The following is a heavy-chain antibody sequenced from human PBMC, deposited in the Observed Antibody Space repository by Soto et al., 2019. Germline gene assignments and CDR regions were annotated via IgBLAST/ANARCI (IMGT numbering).Heavy chain of an antibody. CDR1: GYTLTEIS. CDR2: FDPEDGET. CDR3: ASSIAAQNWFDP. Sequence: ASVKVSCKVSGYTLTEISMHWVRQAPGKGLEWMGGFDPEDGETIYAQKFQGRVTMTEDTSTDTACMELSSLRSEDTAVYYCASSIAAQNWFDPWGQGTLVTVSS. V-gene: IGHV1-24*01. J-gene: IGHJ5*02. D-gene: IGHD6-6*01.